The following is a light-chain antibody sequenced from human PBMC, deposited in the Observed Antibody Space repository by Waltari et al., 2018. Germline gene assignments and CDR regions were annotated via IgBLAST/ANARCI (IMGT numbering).Light chain of an antibody. V-gene: IGKV4-1*01. CDR3: QQYYSPLIT. CDR2: WAS. J-gene: IGKJ5*01. Sequence: DIVMTQSPDSLAVSLGERATINCKSSQSVLYSSNNKNYLAWYQQKPGQPPKLRIYWASTRESGVPDRFSGSGSGTDFTLTISSLQAEDVAVYYCQQYYSPLITFGQGTRLEIK. CDR1: QSVLYSSNNKNY.